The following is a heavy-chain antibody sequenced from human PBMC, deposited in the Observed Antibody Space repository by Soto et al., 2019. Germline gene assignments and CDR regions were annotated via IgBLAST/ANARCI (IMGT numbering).Heavy chain of an antibody. J-gene: IGHJ6*02. Sequence: SVKVSCKDSGGTFSSYAISWVRQAPGQGLEWMGGIIPIFGTANYAQKFQGRVTITADESTSTAYMELSSLRSEDTAVYYCARXCSSTSCHHPPYYYYCGMDVWGQGTTVTVSS. CDR3: ARXCSSTSCHHPPYYYYCGMDV. D-gene: IGHD2-2*01. CDR2: IIPIFGTA. CDR1: GGTFSSYA. V-gene: IGHV1-69*13.